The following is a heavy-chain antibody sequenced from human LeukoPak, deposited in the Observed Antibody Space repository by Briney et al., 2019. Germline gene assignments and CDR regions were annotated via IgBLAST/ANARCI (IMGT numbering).Heavy chain of an antibody. D-gene: IGHD6-19*01. J-gene: IGHJ4*02. V-gene: IGHV4-59*11. CDR3: ARAVRAVAGFWDY. CDR2: IYYRGNT. CDR1: DGSISSHY. Sequence: SETLSLTCTVSDGSISSHYWSWVRQPPGKELEWIGYIYYRGNTNYNPSLKSRVTISVDTSKNQLSLKLISVTAADTAVYYCARAVRAVAGFWDYRGQGTLVTVSS.